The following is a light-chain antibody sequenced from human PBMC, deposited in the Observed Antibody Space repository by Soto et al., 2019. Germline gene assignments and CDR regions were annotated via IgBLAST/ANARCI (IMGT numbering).Light chain of an antibody. CDR2: GAS. CDR3: QQSHSAPYT. Sequence: DIQMTQSPSSLSASVGDRVTITCRASPSISSYLNWYQWKPGKAPKLLIYGASSLQSGVPSRFSGSGSGTDFTLTISSLQPEDFATYYCQQSHSAPYTFGQGTKLEIK. J-gene: IGKJ2*01. CDR1: PSISSY. V-gene: IGKV1-39*01.